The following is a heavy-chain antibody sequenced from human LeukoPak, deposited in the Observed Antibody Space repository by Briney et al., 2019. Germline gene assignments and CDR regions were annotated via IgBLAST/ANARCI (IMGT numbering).Heavy chain of an antibody. CDR1: GYSFTSYG. CDR3: ASPYPGIAAAGHSFYYGMDV. D-gene: IGHD6-13*01. J-gene: IGHJ6*02. CDR2: ISVYSGNT. V-gene: IGHV1-18*01. Sequence: ASVKVSCKASGYSFTSYGINWVRQAPGQGLEWMGWISVYSGNTNYAQNLQGRVTITRDTSASTAYMQLSSLKSEDTAVYYCASPYPGIAAAGHSFYYGMDVWGQGTTVTVSS.